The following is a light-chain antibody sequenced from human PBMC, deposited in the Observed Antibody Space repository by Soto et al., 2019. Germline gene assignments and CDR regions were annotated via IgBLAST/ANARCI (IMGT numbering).Light chain of an antibody. CDR1: QSVSSN. J-gene: IGKJ3*01. Sequence: ETVMTQSPATLSVSPGERPTLSCRASQSVSSNLAWYQQKPGQAPRLLIYDASTRATGIPARFSGSGSGTEFTLTISRLQSEEFAVYYCQQYNTWPLTFGPGTKVDIK. CDR2: DAS. V-gene: IGKV3-15*01. CDR3: QQYNTWPLT.